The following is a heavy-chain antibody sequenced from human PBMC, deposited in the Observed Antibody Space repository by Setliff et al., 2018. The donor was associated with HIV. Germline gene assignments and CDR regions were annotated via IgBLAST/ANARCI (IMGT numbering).Heavy chain of an antibody. CDR3: VTDKREGVGTPYYFDY. CDR1: GSTLTKLS. CDR2: FDPELGET. Sequence: ASVKVSCMVSGSTLTKLSMHGVRQAPENGLEWRGGFDPELGETFFAQNFRGRLTMTQDTSTDTAYMELNSLRSDYTAMYYCVTDKREGVGTPYYFDYWGQGTRVTVSS. V-gene: IGHV1-24*01. J-gene: IGHJ4*02. D-gene: IGHD1-26*01.